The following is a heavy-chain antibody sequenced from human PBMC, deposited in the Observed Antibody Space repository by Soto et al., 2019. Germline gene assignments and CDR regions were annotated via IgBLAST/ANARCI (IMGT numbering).Heavy chain of an antibody. Sequence: GGSLRLSCAASGFTFSSYAMHWVRQAPGKGLEWVAVISYDGSNKYYADSVKGRFTISRDNSKNTLYLQMNSLTAEDTAVYYCARGPHYYDSSGYGSGIFWFDPWGQGTLVTVSS. CDR1: GFTFSSYA. D-gene: IGHD3-22*01. V-gene: IGHV3-30-3*01. CDR2: ISYDGSNK. CDR3: ARGPHYYDSSGYGSGIFWFDP. J-gene: IGHJ5*02.